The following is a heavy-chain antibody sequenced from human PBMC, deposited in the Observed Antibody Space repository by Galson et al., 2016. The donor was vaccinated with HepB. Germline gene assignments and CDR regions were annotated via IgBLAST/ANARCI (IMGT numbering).Heavy chain of an antibody. V-gene: IGHV4-39*01. CDR1: GGSISTTSYY. D-gene: IGHD3-16*01. CDR2: INYSGNT. J-gene: IGHJ3*02. Sequence: SETLSLTCTVSGGSISTTSYYWGWIRQPPGKGLEWIGSINYSGNTYYNPSLKSRVTIFVDTSKSQFSLKLSSVTAADTAVHYCARHRFGTFDIWGQGTMVTVSS. CDR3: ARHRFGTFDI.